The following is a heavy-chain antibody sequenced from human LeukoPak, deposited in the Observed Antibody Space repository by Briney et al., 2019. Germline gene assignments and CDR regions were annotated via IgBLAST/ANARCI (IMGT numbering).Heavy chain of an antibody. CDR3: ARGPGRYFDWLLYDTGYYFDY. CDR1: GYTFTIYG. Sequence: ASVTVSCKASGYTFTIYGISWVRQAPGQGLEWMGWISAYNGNTNYAQKLQGRVTMTTDTSTSTAYMELRSLRSDDTAVYYCARGPGRYFDWLLYDTGYYFDYWGQGTLVTVSS. CDR2: ISAYNGNT. D-gene: IGHD3-9*01. J-gene: IGHJ4*02. V-gene: IGHV1-18*01.